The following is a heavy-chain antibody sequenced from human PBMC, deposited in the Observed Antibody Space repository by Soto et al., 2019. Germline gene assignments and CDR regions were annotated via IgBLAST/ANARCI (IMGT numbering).Heavy chain of an antibody. CDR3: AKGSSASRPYYFDY. CDR1: GFTFSSYD. CDR2: ISYDGGNK. Sequence: GSLRLSCAASGFTFSSYDMHWVRQAPGKGLEWVAVISYDGGNKYYADSVKGRFTISRDNSKNTLYLQMNSLRADDTALYYCAKGSSASRPYYFDYWGQGSLVTVSS. J-gene: IGHJ4*02. D-gene: IGHD6-19*01. V-gene: IGHV3-30*18.